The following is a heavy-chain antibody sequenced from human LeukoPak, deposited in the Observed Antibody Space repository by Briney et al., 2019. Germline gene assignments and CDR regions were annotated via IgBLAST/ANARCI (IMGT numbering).Heavy chain of an antibody. CDR1: GGSISSYY. J-gene: IGHJ6*02. CDR3: ARASRWLRWIKGMDV. CDR2: IYTSGST. V-gene: IGHV4-4*07. Sequence: PSETLSLTCTVSGGSISSYYWSWIRQPAGKGLEWIGRIYTSGSTNYNPSLKSRVTISVDTSKNQFSLKLSSVTAADTAVYYCARASRWLRWIKGMDVWGQGTTVTVSS. D-gene: IGHD5-12*01.